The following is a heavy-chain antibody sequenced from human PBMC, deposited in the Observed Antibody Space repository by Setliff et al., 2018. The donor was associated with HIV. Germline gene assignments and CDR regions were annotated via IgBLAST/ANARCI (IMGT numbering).Heavy chain of an antibody. CDR2: ICCSGST. J-gene: IGHJ6*03. V-gene: IGHV4-31*03. Sequence: SETLSLTCTVSGDSISSGSSYWSWIRQHPGKGLEWIGYICCSGSTYYNPSLQSRITISVDTSKNHFSLKLSSVTAADTAVYHCARGLKAEYYYYYYMDVWGKGTTVTVSS. CDR1: GDSISSGSSY. CDR3: ARGLKAEYYYYYYMDV.